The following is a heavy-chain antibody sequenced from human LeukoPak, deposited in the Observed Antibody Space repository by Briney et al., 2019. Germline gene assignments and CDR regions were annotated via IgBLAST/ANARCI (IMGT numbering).Heavy chain of an antibody. CDR3: ARHVEYNCSGGSCYFANWFDP. J-gene: IGHJ5*02. CDR2: IYHSGST. V-gene: IGHV4-4*02. CDR1: GGSISSSNW. Sequence: SGTLSLTCAVSGGSISSSNWWSWVRQPPGKGLEWIGEIYHSGSTNYNPSLKSRVTISVDTSKNQFSLKLSSVTAADTAVYYCARHVEYNCSGGSCYFANWFDPWGQGTLVTVSS. D-gene: IGHD2-15*01.